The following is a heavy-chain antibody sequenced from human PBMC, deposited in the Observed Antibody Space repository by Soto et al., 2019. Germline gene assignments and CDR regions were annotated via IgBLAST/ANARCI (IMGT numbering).Heavy chain of an antibody. CDR3: ARDKAVFPTNYGMDV. CDR2: INVDGTET. V-gene: IGHV3-74*01. Sequence: GGALRLSCTAPRFTFGSYWMHWVRQAPGKGLVWVSDINVDGTETWYADSVKGRFTISRDNDKKTLYLHMTGLRVDDTGVYYCARDKAVFPTNYGMDVWGQGTKVTVSS. CDR1: RFTFGSYW. J-gene: IGHJ6*02.